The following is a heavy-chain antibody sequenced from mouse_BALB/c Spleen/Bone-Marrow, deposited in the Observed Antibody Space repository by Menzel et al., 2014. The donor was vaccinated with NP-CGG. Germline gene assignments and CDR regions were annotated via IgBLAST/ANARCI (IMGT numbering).Heavy chain of an antibody. CDR3: ANLGRYAMGY. V-gene: IGHV1-84*02. Sequence: VKQKPGQGLEWIGWIYPGSGSTKYNEKFKGKATLTVDTSSSTAYMQLSSLTSEDTAVYFCANLGRYAMGYWGQGTSVTVSS. CDR2: IYPGSGST. D-gene: IGHD3-1*01. J-gene: IGHJ4*01.